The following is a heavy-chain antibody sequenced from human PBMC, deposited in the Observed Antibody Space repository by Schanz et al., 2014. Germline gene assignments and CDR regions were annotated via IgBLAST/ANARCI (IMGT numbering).Heavy chain of an antibody. D-gene: IGHD5-12*01. V-gene: IGHV4-34*10. CDR1: RFTFSDYW. CDR3: ARGGRSALPNIMATIRSGTESIFDY. CDR2: VDHSGGT. J-gene: IGHJ4*02. Sequence: VQLVESGGGLVQPGGSLRLSCAASRFTFSDYWMSWIRQPPGKALEWIGEVDHSGGTSYNPSLKSRGSMSVDTSKTQSAQKLSSGPAADTAIYYCARGGRSALPNIMATIRSGTESIFDYWGQGTLVTVSS.